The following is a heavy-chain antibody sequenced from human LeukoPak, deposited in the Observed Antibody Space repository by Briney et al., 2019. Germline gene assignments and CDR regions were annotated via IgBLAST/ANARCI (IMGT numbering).Heavy chain of an antibody. D-gene: IGHD6-19*01. V-gene: IGHV3-23*01. CDR1: GFTFSSYA. CDR2: ISGSGGST. CDR3: AKGPGYSSGWSSAEYFQP. J-gene: IGHJ1*01. Sequence: GGSLRLSCAASGFTFSSYAMSRVRQAPGKGLEWVSAISGSGGSTYYADSVKGRFTISRDNSKNTLYLQMNSLRAEDTAVYYCAKGPGYSSGWSSAEYFQPWGQGTLVTVPS.